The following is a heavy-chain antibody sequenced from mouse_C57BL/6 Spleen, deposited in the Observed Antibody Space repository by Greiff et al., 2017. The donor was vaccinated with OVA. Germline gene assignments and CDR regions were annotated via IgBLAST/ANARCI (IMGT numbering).Heavy chain of an antibody. D-gene: IGHD4-1*01. J-gene: IGHJ3*01. Sequence: QVQLQQPGAELVKPGASVKLSCKASGYTFTSYWMHWVKQRPGRGLEWIGRIDPNSGGTKYNEKFKSKATLTVDKPSSTAYMQLSSLTSEDSAVYYCARSGAANWGFAYWGQGTLVTVSA. CDR1: GYTFTSYW. V-gene: IGHV1-72*01. CDR2: IDPNSGGT. CDR3: ARSGAANWGFAY.